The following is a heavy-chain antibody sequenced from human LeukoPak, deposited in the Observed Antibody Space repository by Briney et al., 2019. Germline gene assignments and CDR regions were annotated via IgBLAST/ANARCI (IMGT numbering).Heavy chain of an antibody. CDR3: AKRMCSGNNCYSGSDY. Sequence: GGSLRLSCAASGFTFSSYSMNWVRQAPGKGLEWVSSISSSSSYIYYADSVKGRFTISRDNAKNSLYLQMNSLRAEDTAVYYCAKRMCSGNNCYSGSDYWGQGTLVTVSS. V-gene: IGHV3-21*01. CDR2: ISSSSSYI. CDR1: GFTFSSYS. J-gene: IGHJ4*02. D-gene: IGHD2-15*01.